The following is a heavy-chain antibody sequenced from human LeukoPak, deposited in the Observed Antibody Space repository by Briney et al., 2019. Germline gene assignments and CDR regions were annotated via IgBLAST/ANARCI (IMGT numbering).Heavy chain of an antibody. CDR1: GYTFTSYG. J-gene: IGHJ4*02. V-gene: IGHV1-18*01. CDR3: ARDPGYDFWSGYFRGAGYYYFDY. D-gene: IGHD3-3*01. CDR2: ISAYNGNT. Sequence: ASVKVSCKASGYTFTSYGISWVRQAPGQGLEWMGWISAYNGNTNYAQKLQGRVTMTTDTSTSTAYMELRSLRSDDTAVYYCARDPGYDFWSGYFRGAGYYYFDYWGQGTLVTVSS.